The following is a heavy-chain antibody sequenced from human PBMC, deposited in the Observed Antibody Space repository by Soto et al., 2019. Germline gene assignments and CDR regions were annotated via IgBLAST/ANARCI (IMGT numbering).Heavy chain of an antibody. J-gene: IGHJ5*02. V-gene: IGHV4-31*03. D-gene: IGHD2-21*01. CDR2: IYYTGTT. Sequence: SETLSLTCTVSGDSISGGNYYWTWIRQHPGRGLEWIGYIYYTGTTHYSPSLQSRVTMSVDTSKNQISLTPTSLTPEDTAVYYCASARHIGPWGQGTLVTVSS. CDR1: GDSISGGNYY. CDR3: ASARHIGP.